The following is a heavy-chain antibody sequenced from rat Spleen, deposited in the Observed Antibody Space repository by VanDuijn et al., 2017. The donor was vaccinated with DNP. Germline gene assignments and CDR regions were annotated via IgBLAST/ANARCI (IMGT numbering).Heavy chain of an antibody. Sequence: EVQLVESGGDLVQPGRSLKLSCVASGFTFNNYWMTWIRQVPGKGLEWVASISYDGGRTYYRDSVKGRFTISRDNAKSTLYLQMNSLRSEDTATYYCATSPGPIWFAYWGRGTLVTVSS. V-gene: IGHV5-31*01. CDR2: ISYDGGRT. J-gene: IGHJ3*01. CDR1: GFTFNNYW. CDR3: ATSPGPIWFAY. D-gene: IGHD1-4*01.